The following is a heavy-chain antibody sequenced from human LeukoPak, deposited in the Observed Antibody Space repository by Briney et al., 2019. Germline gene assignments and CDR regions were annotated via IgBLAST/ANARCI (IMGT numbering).Heavy chain of an antibody. CDR3: TRGTTAEAGIDY. CDR2: IDSDGSST. V-gene: IGHV3-74*01. Sequence: GGSLRLSCAASGFNFSSHWMHWVRQAPGKGPVWVAHIDSDGSSTTYGDPAKGRFTISRDNAKKTLYIQMNSLRVEDTAVYYCTRGTTAEAGIDYWGQGTLVTVSS. CDR1: GFNFSSHW. D-gene: IGHD6-19*01. J-gene: IGHJ4*02.